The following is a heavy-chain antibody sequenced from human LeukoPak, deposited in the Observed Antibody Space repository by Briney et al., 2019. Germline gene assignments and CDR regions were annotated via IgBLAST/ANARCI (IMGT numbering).Heavy chain of an antibody. CDR2: ISSSSSYI. Sequence: GGSLRLSCAASGFTFSSYTMNWVRQAPGKGLECVSSISSSSSYIFYADSVKGRFTISRDNAKNSLYLQMNSLRAEDTAVYYCASEAHYFDTSGYSEVVDYWGQGTLVTVSS. D-gene: IGHD3-22*01. CDR3: ASEAHYFDTSGYSEVVDY. J-gene: IGHJ4*02. CDR1: GFTFSSYT. V-gene: IGHV3-21*01.